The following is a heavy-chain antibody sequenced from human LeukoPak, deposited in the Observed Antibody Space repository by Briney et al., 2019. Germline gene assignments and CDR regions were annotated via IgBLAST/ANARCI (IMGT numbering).Heavy chain of an antibody. Sequence: KPSETLSLTCTVSGGSISSYYWSWIRQPPGKGLEWIGYIYYSGSTNYNPSLKSRVTISVDTSKNQFSLKLSSVTAADTAVYYCARDRDSPDAFDIRGQGTMVTVSS. V-gene: IGHV4-59*01. J-gene: IGHJ3*02. CDR2: IYYSGST. CDR1: GGSISSYY. D-gene: IGHD2-21*02. CDR3: ARDRDSPDAFDI.